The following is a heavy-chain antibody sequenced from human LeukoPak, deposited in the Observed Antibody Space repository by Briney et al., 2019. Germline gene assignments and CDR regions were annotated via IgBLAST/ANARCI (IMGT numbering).Heavy chain of an antibody. CDR1: AFIFSGHW. J-gene: IGHJ4*02. CDR2: IKEDGSER. CDR3: AKFEAAVAGTIDY. Sequence: PGGSLRLSCEGSAFIFSGHWMNWVRQTPGKGLEWVASIKEDGSERQYVDSVKGRFSISSDNTKGSLFLQLNSLRAEDTAVYYCAKFEAAVAGTIDYWGQGTLVTVSS. D-gene: IGHD6-19*01. V-gene: IGHV3-7*03.